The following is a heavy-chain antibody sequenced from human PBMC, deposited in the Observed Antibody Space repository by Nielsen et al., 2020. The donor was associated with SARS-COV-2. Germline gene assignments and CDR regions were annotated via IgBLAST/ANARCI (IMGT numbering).Heavy chain of an antibody. CDR2: IIPILGIA. D-gene: IGHD6-13*01. CDR1: GGTFSSYA. J-gene: IGHJ6*02. V-gene: IGHV1-69*04. Sequence: SVKVSCKASGGTFSSYAISWVRQAPGQGLEWMGRIIPILGIANYAQKFQGRVTMTTDTSTSTAYVELRSLRSDDTAVYYCARDLSGAAAGVSPLHYYYYGMDVWGQGTTVTVSS. CDR3: ARDLSGAAAGVSPLHYYYYGMDV.